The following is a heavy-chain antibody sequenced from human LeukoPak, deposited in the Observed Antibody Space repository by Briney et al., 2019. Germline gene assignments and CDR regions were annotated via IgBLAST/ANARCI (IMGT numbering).Heavy chain of an antibody. J-gene: IGHJ5*02. D-gene: IGHD4-17*01. V-gene: IGHV3-30*18. Sequence: GGSLRPSCAASGFTFSSYGMHWVRQAPGKGLEWVAVISYDGSNKYYADSVKGRFTISRDNSKNTLYLQMNSLRAEDTAVYYCAKSRYGDYANWFDPWGQGTLVTVSS. CDR2: ISYDGSNK. CDR3: AKSRYGDYANWFDP. CDR1: GFTFSSYG.